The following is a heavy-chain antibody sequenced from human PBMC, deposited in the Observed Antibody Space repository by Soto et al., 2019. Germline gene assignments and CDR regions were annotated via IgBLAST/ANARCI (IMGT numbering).Heavy chain of an antibody. V-gene: IGHV1-69*08. Sequence: QVQLVQSGAEVKKPGSSVKVSCKASGGTFSSYTISWVRQALGQGLEWMGRIIPILGIANYAQKFQGRVTITADKSTSTAYMELSSLRSEDTAVYYCAREAETKGWKGKVNWFDPWGQGTLVTVSS. D-gene: IGHD1-1*01. CDR2: IIPILGIA. CDR3: AREAETKGWKGKVNWFDP. J-gene: IGHJ5*02. CDR1: GGTFSSYT.